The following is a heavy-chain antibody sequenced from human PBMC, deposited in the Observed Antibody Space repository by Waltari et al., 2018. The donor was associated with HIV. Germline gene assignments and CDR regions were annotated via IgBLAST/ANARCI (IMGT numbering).Heavy chain of an antibody. V-gene: IGHV3-21*02. D-gene: IGHD1-1*01. J-gene: IGHJ4*02. CDR3: VRDRTSMTTGDFDS. CDR2: VSSDSYFS. CDR1: GIAFDLFT. Sequence: VELVESGGGLFKPGQSLRLSCNASGIAFDLFTMTGVRQAPGRGLGWVASVSSDSYFSYYSDSLKGRISISRDNAKKSLFLQINSLTADDTGLYFCVRDRTSMTTGDFDSWGQGVPVIVSS.